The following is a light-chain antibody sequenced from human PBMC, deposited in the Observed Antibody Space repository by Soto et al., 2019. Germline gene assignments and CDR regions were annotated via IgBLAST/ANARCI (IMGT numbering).Light chain of an antibody. CDR2: DAS. V-gene: IGKV3-20*01. CDR3: QQYGNSPKT. CDR1: QSVSSD. J-gene: IGKJ1*01. Sequence: ETVLTQSPGTLSLSPGDRATLSCRASQSVSSDLAWYQQKPGQAPRLLIYDASSRATGIPDRFSGSGSGTDFTLIISRLEPEDFAVYHCQQYGNSPKTFGQGTKLEIK.